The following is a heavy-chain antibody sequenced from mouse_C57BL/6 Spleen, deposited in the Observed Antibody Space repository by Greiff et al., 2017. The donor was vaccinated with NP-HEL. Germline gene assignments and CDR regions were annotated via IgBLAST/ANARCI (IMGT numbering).Heavy chain of an antibody. CDR1: GFTFSSYG. Sequence: EVKLVESGGDLVKPGGSLKLSCAASGFTFSSYGMSLVRQTPDKRLEWVATISSGGSYTYYPDSVKGRFTISRDNAKNTLYLQMSSLKSEDTAMYYCARQGTGSFAYWGQGTLVTVSA. V-gene: IGHV5-6*01. CDR2: ISSGGSYT. D-gene: IGHD4-1*01. J-gene: IGHJ3*01. CDR3: ARQGTGSFAY.